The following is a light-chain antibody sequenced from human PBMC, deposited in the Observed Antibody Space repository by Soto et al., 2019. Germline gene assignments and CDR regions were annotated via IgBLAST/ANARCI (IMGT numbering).Light chain of an antibody. Sequence: EIVLTQSPGTRSFSPGERATRSCRASQSVSSSYLAWYQQKPGQAPRLLIYGASSRATGIPDRFSGSGSGTDFTLTISRLEPEDFAVYYCQQYGSSRGTFGQGTKVDIK. CDR3: QQYGSSRGT. CDR2: GAS. CDR1: QSVSSSY. V-gene: IGKV3-20*01. J-gene: IGKJ1*01.